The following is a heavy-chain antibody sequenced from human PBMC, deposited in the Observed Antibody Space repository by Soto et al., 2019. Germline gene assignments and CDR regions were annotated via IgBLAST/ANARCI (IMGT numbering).Heavy chain of an antibody. CDR3: AKDNYYGSGNQDI. CDR2: ISYDGSNK. J-gene: IGHJ3*02. V-gene: IGHV3-30*18. CDR1: GFTFSSYG. Sequence: GGSLRLSCAASGFTFSSYGMHWVRQAPGKGLEWVAVISYDGSNKYYADSVKGRFTISRDNSKNTLYLQMNSLRAEDTAVYYCAKDNYYGSGNQDIWGQGTMVTVSS. D-gene: IGHD3-10*01.